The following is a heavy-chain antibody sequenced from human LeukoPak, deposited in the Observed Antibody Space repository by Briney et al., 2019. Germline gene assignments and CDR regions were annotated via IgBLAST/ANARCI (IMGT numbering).Heavy chain of an antibody. CDR3: ARVGQVDIVATNHLWIGYFDY. CDR1: GYSFTSYW. CDR2: IYPGDSDT. Sequence: GESLKIPCKGSGYSFTSYWIGWVRQMPGKGLEWMGIIYPGDSDTRYSPSFQGQVTISADKSISTAYLQWSSLKASDTAMYYCARVGQVDIVATNHLWIGYFDYWGQGTLVTVSS. D-gene: IGHD5-12*01. V-gene: IGHV5-51*01. J-gene: IGHJ4*02.